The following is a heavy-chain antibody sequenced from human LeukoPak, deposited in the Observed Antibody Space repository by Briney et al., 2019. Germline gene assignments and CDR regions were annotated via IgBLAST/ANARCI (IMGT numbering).Heavy chain of an antibody. J-gene: IGHJ4*02. D-gene: IGHD1-1*01. CDR3: ARSTAGLDY. CDR2: VRQDGSEK. CDR1: GFTFSNYW. Sequence: GGSLRLSCAASGFTFSNYWMSWVRQAPGKGLEWVANVRQDGSEKYYVDSMRGRFTISRDNAKNSLYLQMSSLRAEDTAVYYCARSTAGLDYWGQGTLVTVSS. V-gene: IGHV3-7*01.